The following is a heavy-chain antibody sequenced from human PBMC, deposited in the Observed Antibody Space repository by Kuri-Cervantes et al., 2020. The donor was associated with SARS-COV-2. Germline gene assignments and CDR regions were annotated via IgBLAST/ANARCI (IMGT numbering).Heavy chain of an antibody. CDR2: IYYSGST. D-gene: IGHD5-12*01. Sequence: SETLSLTCAVYGGSISSYYWSWIRQPPGKGLEWIGYIYYSGSTNYHPSLKSRVTISVDTSKNQFTLKLSSVTAADTAVYYCARNTGGYGQTLYYYYYMDDWGKGTTVTVSS. CDR3: ARNTGGYGQTLYYYYYMDD. CDR1: GGSISSYY. V-gene: IGHV4-59*08. J-gene: IGHJ6*03.